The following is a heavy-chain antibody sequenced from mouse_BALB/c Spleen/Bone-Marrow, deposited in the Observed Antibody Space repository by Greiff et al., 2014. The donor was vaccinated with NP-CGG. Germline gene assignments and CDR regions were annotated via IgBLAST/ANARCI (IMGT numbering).Heavy chain of an antibody. J-gene: IGHJ4*01. CDR1: GYTFSNYW. V-gene: IGHV1-80*01. CDR2: IYPGDGDT. CDR3: ASRGDYSYAMDY. Sequence: QVQLQQSGAELVRPGSSVKISCKASGYTFSNYWMNWMKQRPGQGLEWIGQIYPGDGDTNYIGKFTGKATLTADKTSSTAYMQLSGLTSEDSAVYFCASRGDYSYAMDYWGQGTSVTVSS. D-gene: IGHD1-1*01.